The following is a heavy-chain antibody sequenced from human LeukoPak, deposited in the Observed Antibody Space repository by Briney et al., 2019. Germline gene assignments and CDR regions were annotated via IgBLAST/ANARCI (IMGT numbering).Heavy chain of an antibody. V-gene: IGHV4-59*01. CDR3: ARAYYYGSGSYAFDI. J-gene: IGHJ3*02. CDR2: YSGST. D-gene: IGHD3-10*01. CDR1: GGSISSYH. Sequence: PSETLSLTCTVSGGSISSYHWSWIRQPPGKGLEWIGYYSGSTNHNPSLKSRVTISVDTSKNQFSLKLSSVTAADTAVYYCARAYYYGSGSYAFDIWGQGTMVTVSS.